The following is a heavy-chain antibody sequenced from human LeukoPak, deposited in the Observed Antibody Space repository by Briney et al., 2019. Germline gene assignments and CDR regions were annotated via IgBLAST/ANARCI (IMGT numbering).Heavy chain of an antibody. CDR1: GGSISSYY. J-gene: IGHJ4*02. CDR3: AREAVHYGSGSHDY. Sequence: PSETLSLTCTVSGGSISSYYWSWIRQPAGKGLEWIGRMHSSGSTNYTPHIKSRVTMSLGTSKPHFSLTVDSVTAADKAMYYCAREAVHYGSGSHDYWGQGTLVAVSS. CDR2: MHSSGST. D-gene: IGHD3-10*01. V-gene: IGHV4-4*07.